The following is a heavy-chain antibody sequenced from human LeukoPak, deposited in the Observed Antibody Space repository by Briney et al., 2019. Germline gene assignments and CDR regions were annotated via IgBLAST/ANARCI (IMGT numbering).Heavy chain of an antibody. D-gene: IGHD3-22*01. Sequence: GGSLRLSCAASGFTFSDYYMSWIRQAPGKGLEWVSYISGSGSTIYYADSVKGRFTISRDDAKNSLYLQMSSLRAEDTAVYYCARDLATYYYDSSGYYYVDYWGQGTLVTVSS. CDR2: ISGSGSTI. CDR1: GFTFSDYY. CDR3: ARDLATYYYDSSGYYYVDY. J-gene: IGHJ4*02. V-gene: IGHV3-11*01.